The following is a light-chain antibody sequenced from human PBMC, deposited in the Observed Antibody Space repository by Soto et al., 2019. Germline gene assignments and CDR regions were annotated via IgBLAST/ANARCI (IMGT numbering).Light chain of an antibody. CDR3: QQYDSPPPT. CDR2: DAS. J-gene: IGKJ4*01. V-gene: IGKV1-33*01. CDR1: QGVGKF. Sequence: DIQLTQSPLSLSASVGDRVTITCQASQGVGKFLNWFQQKSGEAPKLLIYDASHLESGVPVRFSGSGSGAAFTLNISSLQPEDFATYYCQQYDSPPPTFGGGTKVDMK.